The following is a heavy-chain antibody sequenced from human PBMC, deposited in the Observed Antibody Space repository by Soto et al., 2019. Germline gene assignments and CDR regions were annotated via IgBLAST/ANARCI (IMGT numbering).Heavy chain of an antibody. D-gene: IGHD3-10*01. CDR1: GFTFSSHA. CDR3: ATDYGSGSHNFDY. Sequence: PGGSRRLSGAASGFTFSSHAMSWDRQAPGKGLEWVSAISGSGGSTYYADSVKGRFTISRDNSKNTLYLQMNILRAENTAVYYCATDYGSGSHNFDYWGKGTLVTVSS. V-gene: IGHV3-23*01. CDR2: ISGSGGST. J-gene: IGHJ4*02.